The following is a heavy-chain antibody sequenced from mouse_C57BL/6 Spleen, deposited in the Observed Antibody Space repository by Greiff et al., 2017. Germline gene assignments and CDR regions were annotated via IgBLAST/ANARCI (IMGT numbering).Heavy chain of an antibody. CDR2: IHPNSGST. D-gene: IGHD1-1*01. CDR3: ARPTCTDWYFDV. Sequence: QVQLQQPGAELVKPGASVKLSCKASGYTFTSYWMHWVKQRPGQGLEWIGMIHPNSGSTNYNEKFKSKATLNVDKSSSTAYMQLSSLTSEDSAVYYGARPTCTDWYFDVWGTGTTVTVSS. CDR1: GYTFTSYW. V-gene: IGHV1-64*01. J-gene: IGHJ1*03.